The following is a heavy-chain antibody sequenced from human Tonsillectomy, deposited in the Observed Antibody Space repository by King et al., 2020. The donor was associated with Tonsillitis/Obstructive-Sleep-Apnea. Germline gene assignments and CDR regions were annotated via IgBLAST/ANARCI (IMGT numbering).Heavy chain of an antibody. J-gene: IGHJ6*02. CDR1: GFTLSGYA. CDR2: ISSDGGIT. V-gene: IGHV3-64D*06. CDR3: VKGIKWTPYGMGA. D-gene: IGHD1-26*01. Sequence: VQLVESGGGLVQPGGSLRLSCSASGFTLSGYAMHWVRQAPGKGLQYVSAISSDGGITDYADSVKGRFTVSRDSFKNTLYLQMSSLRREDAAMYYCVKGIKWTPYGMGAWGQGTTVTVSS.